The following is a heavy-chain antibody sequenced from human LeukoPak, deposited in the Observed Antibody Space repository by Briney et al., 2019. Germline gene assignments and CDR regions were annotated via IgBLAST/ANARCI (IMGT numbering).Heavy chain of an antibody. CDR2: INHSGST. D-gene: IGHD5-12*01. CDR1: GGSFSGYY. V-gene: IGHV4-34*01. CDR3: ARSWRGAVDIVPRFDY. J-gene: IGHJ4*02. Sequence: PSETLSLTCAVYGGSFSGYYWSWIRQPPGKGLEWIGEINHSGSTNYNPSLKSRVTISVDTSKNQFSLKLSSVTAADTAVYYCARSWRGAVDIVPRFDYWGQGTLVTVSS.